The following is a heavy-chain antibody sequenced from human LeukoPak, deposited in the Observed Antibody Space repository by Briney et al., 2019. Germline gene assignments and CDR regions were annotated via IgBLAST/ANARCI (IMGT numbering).Heavy chain of an antibody. J-gene: IGHJ4*02. Sequence: PGGSLRLSCAASGFTFSSYAMSWVRQAPGKGLEWVAFIRYDGSNKYYADSVKGRFTISRDNSKNTLYLQMNSLRAEDTAVYYCAKDLNRVTIFGVVTSTQYYFDYWGQGTLVTVSS. CDR2: IRYDGSNK. V-gene: IGHV3-30*02. D-gene: IGHD3-3*01. CDR1: GFTFSSYA. CDR3: AKDLNRVTIFGVVTSTQYYFDY.